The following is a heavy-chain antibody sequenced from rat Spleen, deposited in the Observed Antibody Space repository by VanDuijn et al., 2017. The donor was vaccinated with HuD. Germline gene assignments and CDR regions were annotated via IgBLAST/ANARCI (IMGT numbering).Heavy chain of an antibody. CDR2: ISSDGGYT. CDR1: GFTFSNYW. J-gene: IGHJ3*01. CDR3: ARVGTRVSRFAY. D-gene: IGHD1-4*01. Sequence: EVQLVETGGGLVQPGRSLKLSCVASGFTFSNYWMYWVRQAPGKGLEWVSSISSDGGYTYYPDSVKGRFTISRDNARGTLYLQMDSLRSEDTATYYCARVGTRVSRFAYWGQGTLVTVSS. V-gene: IGHV5-58*01.